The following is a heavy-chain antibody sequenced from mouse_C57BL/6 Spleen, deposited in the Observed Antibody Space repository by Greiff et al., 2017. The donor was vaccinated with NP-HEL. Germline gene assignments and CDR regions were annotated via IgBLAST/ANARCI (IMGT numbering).Heavy chain of an antibody. CDR3: ARGNYFDY. V-gene: IGHV1-69*01. CDR2: IDPSDSYT. CDR1: GYTFTSYW. J-gene: IGHJ2*01. Sequence: QVQLQQPGAELVMPGASVKLSCKASGYTFTSYWMHWVKQRPGQGLEWIGEIDPSDSYTNYNQKFKGKSTLTVDKSSSTAYMQLSSLTSEDSAVYYCARGNYFDYWGKGTTLTVSS.